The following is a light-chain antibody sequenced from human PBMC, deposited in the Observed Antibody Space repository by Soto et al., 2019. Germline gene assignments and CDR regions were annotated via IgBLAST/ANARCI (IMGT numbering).Light chain of an antibody. J-gene: IGKJ5*01. V-gene: IGKV1-9*01. CDR3: QQLSSYPAT. CDR2: AAS. Sequence: DIQVTQSPSFLSASVGDRVTITCRASQGITSYLAWYQQKPGKAPKFLIYAASTLQSGVPSRFSGSGSGTEFTLTINSLQPEDFATYYCQQLSSYPATFGQGTRLDIK. CDR1: QGITSY.